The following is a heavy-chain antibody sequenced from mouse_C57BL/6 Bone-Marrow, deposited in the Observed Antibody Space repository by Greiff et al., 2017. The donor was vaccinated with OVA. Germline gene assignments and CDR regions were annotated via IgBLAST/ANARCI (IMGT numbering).Heavy chain of an antibody. CDR1: GFTFTDDY. Sequence: VQLQQSGAELVRPGASVKLSCTASGFTFTDDYMPWVKQRPEQGLEWIGWIYPENGDTDYASKFQGKATITADTSSNTAYLQLSSLTSEDTAVYYCTAYGNYDDWGQGTTLTVSS. D-gene: IGHD2-1*01. CDR2: IYPENGDT. J-gene: IGHJ2*01. V-gene: IGHV14-4*01. CDR3: TAYGNYDD.